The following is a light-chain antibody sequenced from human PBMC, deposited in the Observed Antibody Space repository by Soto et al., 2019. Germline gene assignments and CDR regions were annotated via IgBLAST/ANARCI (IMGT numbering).Light chain of an antibody. CDR2: GAS. CDR3: HQYGSLYT. V-gene: IGKV3-20*01. Sequence: EIVLTQSPGTLSLSPGERATLSCRASQSVSSSYFAWYQQKPGQAPRLLIYGASSRATGIPDRFSGSGSGTDCTLTISRLEPEEFAVYYCHQYGSLYTFGQGTKVEIK. CDR1: QSVSSSY. J-gene: IGKJ2*01.